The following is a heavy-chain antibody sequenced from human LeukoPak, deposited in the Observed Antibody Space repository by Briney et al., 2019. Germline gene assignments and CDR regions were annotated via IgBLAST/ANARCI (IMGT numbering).Heavy chain of an antibody. Sequence: GGSLRLSCAASGFTFTNYWMHWVRQAPGKGLVWVSRINSDGSSTSYADSVKGRFTISRDNAKNTLYLQMNSLRAEDRAVYYCARPVGGHGYWGQGTLVSVSS. CDR1: GFTFTNYW. D-gene: IGHD1-26*01. V-gene: IGHV3-74*01. CDR3: ARPVGGHGY. CDR2: INSDGSST. J-gene: IGHJ4*02.